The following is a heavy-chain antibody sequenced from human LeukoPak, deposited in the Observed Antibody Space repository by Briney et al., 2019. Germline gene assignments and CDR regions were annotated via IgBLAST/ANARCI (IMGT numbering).Heavy chain of an antibody. CDR2: ISGSGGST. J-gene: IGHJ4*02. CDR1: GFTFSSYS. CDR3: AKDYGGNCEYFDY. V-gene: IGHV3-23*01. Sequence: GGSLRLSCIASGFTFSSYSMNWVRQAPGKGLEWVSAISGSGGSTYYADSVKGRFTISRDNSKNTLYLQMNSLRAEDTAVYYCAKDYGGNCEYFDYWGQGTLVTVSS. D-gene: IGHD4-23*01.